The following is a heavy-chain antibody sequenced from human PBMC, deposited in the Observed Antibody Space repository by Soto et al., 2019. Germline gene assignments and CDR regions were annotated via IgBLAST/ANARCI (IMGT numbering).Heavy chain of an antibody. CDR2: ISYDVSNK. V-gene: IGHV3-30*18. CDR1: GFTFSSYG. D-gene: IGHD1-26*01. Sequence: WGSLRLSCAASGFTFSSYGMHWVRQAPGKGLEWVAVISYDVSNKYYADSVKGRFTISRDNSKNTLYLQMNSLRAEDTAVYYCAKDREYRRSRYYSECSGKETLVNRSS. J-gene: IGHJ4*03. CDR3: AKDREYRRSRYYSEC.